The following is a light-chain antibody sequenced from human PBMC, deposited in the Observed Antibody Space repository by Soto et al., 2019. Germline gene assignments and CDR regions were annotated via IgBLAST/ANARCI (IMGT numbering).Light chain of an antibody. J-gene: IGKJ5*01. Sequence: DIQVTQYTSTLSASVGDRVTITCRASQSISSWLAWYQQKPGKAPKLLIYDASSLESGVPSRFSGSGSGTEFTLTISSLQPDDSATYYCQQCNRYPITFGQGTRLEIK. CDR1: QSISSW. CDR2: DAS. V-gene: IGKV1-5*01. CDR3: QQCNRYPIT.